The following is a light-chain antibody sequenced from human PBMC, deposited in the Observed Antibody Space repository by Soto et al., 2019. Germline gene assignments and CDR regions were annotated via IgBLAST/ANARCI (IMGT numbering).Light chain of an antibody. V-gene: IGKV3-11*01. J-gene: IGKJ4*01. CDR1: QSVLTY. CDR2: DAS. Sequence: EIVLTQFPATLSLSPGETATLSCRASQSVLTYLGWYQQKPGQAPRLLISDASTRASGIPARFSGSGSGTDFTLTISSLEPEDFAVYYCQQRSYWLTFGGGTKVDIK. CDR3: QQRSYWLT.